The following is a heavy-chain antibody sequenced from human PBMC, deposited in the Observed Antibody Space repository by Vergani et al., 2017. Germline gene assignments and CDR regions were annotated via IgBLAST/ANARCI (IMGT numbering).Heavy chain of an antibody. CDR2: IKSKTDGGTT. Sequence: EVQLVESGGGLVKPGGSLRLSCAASGFTFSNAWMSWVRQAPGKGLEWVGRIKSKTDGGTTDYAAPVKGRFTISRDDSKNTLYLQMNSLKTEDTAVYYCARDRVLSEYYYDRPYYFDYWGQGTLVTVSS. CDR3: ARDRVLSEYYYDRPYYFDY. CDR1: GFTFSNAW. V-gene: IGHV3-15*01. D-gene: IGHD3-22*01. J-gene: IGHJ4*02.